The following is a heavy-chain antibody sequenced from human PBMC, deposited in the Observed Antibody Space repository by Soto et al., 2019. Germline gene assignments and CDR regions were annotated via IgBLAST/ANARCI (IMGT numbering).Heavy chain of an antibody. V-gene: IGHV1-18*01. CDR1: GYTFTSYG. Sequence: QVHLVQSGAEVKKPGASVKVSCKASGYTFTSYGITWVRPAPGQGLERMGWISAHNGNTDYAQKLQGRVIVTRATSTSTAYMELRSLRSDDTAVYYCARGRYGGYWGQGALVTVSS. J-gene: IGHJ4*02. CDR2: ISAHNGNT. D-gene: IGHD3-10*01. CDR3: ARGRYGGY.